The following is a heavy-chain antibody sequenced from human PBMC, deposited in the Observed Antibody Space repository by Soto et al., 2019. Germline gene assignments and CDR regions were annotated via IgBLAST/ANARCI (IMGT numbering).Heavy chain of an antibody. J-gene: IGHJ3*01. D-gene: IGHD1-1*01. Sequence: PGESLKISCKGSGYSFSTSWIGWVRQRPGKGLEWLGIIYPGDSDTRYSPSFQGQVTFSADNSISTAYLQWSSLKASDTAMYYCASPLIETPPTLSSNDAFDVWGQGTLVTVSS. V-gene: IGHV5-51*01. CDR1: GYSFSTSW. CDR3: ASPLIETPPTLSSNDAFDV. CDR2: IYPGDSDT.